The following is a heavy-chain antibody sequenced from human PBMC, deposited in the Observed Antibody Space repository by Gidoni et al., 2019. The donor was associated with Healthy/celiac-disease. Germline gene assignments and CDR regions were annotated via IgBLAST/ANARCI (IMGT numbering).Heavy chain of an antibody. J-gene: IGHJ4*02. CDR3: ARGSQYCGGDCYSDY. D-gene: IGHD2-21*02. CDR2: ISSSRSYI. Sequence: EVQLVESGGGLVKPGGSLRLSCAASGCTVSSCSMNWVRQAPGKGLEWVSSISSSRSYIYYADSVKGRFTISRDNAKNSLYLQMNSLRAEDTAVYYCARGSQYCGGDCYSDYWGQGTLVTVSS. V-gene: IGHV3-21*01. CDR1: GCTVSSCS.